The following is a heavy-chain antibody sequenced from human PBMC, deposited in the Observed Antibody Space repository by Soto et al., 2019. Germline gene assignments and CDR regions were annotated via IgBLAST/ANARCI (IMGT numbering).Heavy chain of an antibody. Sequence: ASVKVSCKASGYTFNFYGITWVRQAPGQGLEWMGWISGLNGNTNYAADLQGRVTMTTDTSTSTAYMELRGLRSDDTAVYYCARIGVSWAHESPDFDSWGQGTLVTVSS. V-gene: IGHV1-18*01. D-gene: IGHD3-16*01. CDR1: GYTFNFYG. CDR3: ARIGVSWAHESPDFDS. CDR2: ISGLNGNT. J-gene: IGHJ4*02.